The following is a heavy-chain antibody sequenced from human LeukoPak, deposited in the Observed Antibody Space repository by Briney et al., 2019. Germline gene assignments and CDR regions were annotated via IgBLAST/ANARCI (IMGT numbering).Heavy chain of an antibody. CDR3: ATVPITRTTTTNDY. CDR1: GYTLTELS. D-gene: IGHD1-14*01. CDR2: FDPEDGET. J-gene: IGHJ4*02. V-gene: IGHV1-24*01. Sequence: ASVTVSCTVSGYTLTELSMHWVRQAPGKGLEWMGGFDPEDGETIYAQKFQGRVTMTEDTSTDTAYMELSSLRSEDTAVYYCATVPITRTTTTNDYWGQGTLVTVSS.